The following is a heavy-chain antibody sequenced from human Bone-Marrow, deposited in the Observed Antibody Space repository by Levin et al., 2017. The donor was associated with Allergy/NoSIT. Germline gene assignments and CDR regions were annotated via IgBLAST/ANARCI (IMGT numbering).Heavy chain of an antibody. V-gene: IGHV4-59*01. D-gene: IGHD3-10*01. CDR2: IYYSGST. CDR1: GGSISSYY. Sequence: NPSETLSLTCTVSGGSISSYYWSWIRQPPGKGLEWIGYIYYSGSTNYNPSLKSRVTMSVDTSQNQFSLKLSSVTAADTAAYYCARGRSYSEYYFDYWGQGTLVTVSS. J-gene: IGHJ4*02. CDR3: ARGRSYSEYYFDY.